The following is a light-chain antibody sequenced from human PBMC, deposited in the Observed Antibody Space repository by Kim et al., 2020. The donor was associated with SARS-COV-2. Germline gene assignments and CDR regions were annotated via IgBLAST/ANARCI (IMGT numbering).Light chain of an antibody. J-gene: IGLJ2*01. Sequence: QSALTQPASVSGSPGQSITISCTGTSSDLGGYNYVSWYQQHPGKAPKLMIYDVSNRPSGVSNRFSGSKSGNTASLTISGLQAEDEADYYCSSYTSSSTPVVFGGGTQLTVL. CDR2: DVS. V-gene: IGLV2-14*03. CDR3: SSYTSSSTPVV. CDR1: SSDLGGYNY.